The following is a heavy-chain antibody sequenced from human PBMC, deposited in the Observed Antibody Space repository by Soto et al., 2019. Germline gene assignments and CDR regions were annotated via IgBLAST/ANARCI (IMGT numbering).Heavy chain of an antibody. D-gene: IGHD3-22*01. CDR2: IIPIFGTA. CDR3: ARVGPYDSSGYAGFDP. V-gene: IGHV1-69*13. CDR1: GGTFSSYA. J-gene: IGHJ5*02. Sequence: GASVKVSCKASGGTFSSYAISWVRQAPGQGLEWMGGIIPIFGTANYAQKFQGRVTITADESTSTAYMELSSLRSEDTAVNYCARVGPYDSSGYAGFDPWGQGTLVTVSS.